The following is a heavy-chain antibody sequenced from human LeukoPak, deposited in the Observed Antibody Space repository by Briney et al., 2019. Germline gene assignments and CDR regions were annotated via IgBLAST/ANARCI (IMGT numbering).Heavy chain of an antibody. CDR1: GYSFTSYW. D-gene: IGHD2-2*01. Sequence: GESLQISCKGSGYSFTSYWIGWVRQMPGKGLEWMGIIYPGDSDTRYSPSFQGQVTISADKSISTACLQWNSLKASDTAMYYCARHSNGYAPLDFDYWGQGTLVTVSS. CDR3: ARHSNGYAPLDFDY. J-gene: IGHJ4*02. V-gene: IGHV5-51*01. CDR2: IYPGDSDT.